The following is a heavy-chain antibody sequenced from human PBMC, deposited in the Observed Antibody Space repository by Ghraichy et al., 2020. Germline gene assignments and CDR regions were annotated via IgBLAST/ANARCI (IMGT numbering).Heavy chain of an antibody. CDR1: GGSISNFY. D-gene: IGHD6-19*01. CDR3: ARGGWSLDY. CDR2: IYYSGST. Sequence: SETLSLTCTVSGGSISNFYWSWIRQSPGKGLEWIGYIYYSGSTSYNPSLKSRVTISVDTSKSQFSLKLSSVTAADTAVYYCARGGWSLDYWGQGTLVTVSS. V-gene: IGHV4-59*01. J-gene: IGHJ4*02.